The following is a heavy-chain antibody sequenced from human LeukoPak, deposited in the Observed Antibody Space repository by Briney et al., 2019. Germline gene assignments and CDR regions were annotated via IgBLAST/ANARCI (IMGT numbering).Heavy chain of an antibody. Sequence: PGGSLRLSCAASGFTFSSYSMSWVRQAPGKGREWVSYISSSSSTIYYADSVKGRFTISRDNAKTSLYLQMNSLRAEDTAVYYCARGGFDYVWGSYRPLDYWGQGTLVTVSS. D-gene: IGHD3-16*02. CDR3: ARGGFDYVWGSYRPLDY. CDR1: GFTFSSYS. J-gene: IGHJ4*02. CDR2: ISSSSSTI. V-gene: IGHV3-48*01.